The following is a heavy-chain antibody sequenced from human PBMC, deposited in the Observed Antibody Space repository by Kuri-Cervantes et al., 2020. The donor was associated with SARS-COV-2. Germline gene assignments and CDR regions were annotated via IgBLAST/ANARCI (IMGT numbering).Heavy chain of an antibody. V-gene: IGHV1-69*06. J-gene: IGHJ6*02. CDR3: ARPVWWYSSSPADYYYGMDV. Sequence: SVKVSCKASGGTFSSYAISWVRQAPGQGLEWMGGIIPIFGTANYAQKFQGRVTITADKSTSTAYMELSSLRSEDTAVYYCARPVWWYSSSPADYYYGMDVWGQGTTVTVSS. D-gene: IGHD6-6*01. CDR1: GGTFSSYA. CDR2: IIPIFGTA.